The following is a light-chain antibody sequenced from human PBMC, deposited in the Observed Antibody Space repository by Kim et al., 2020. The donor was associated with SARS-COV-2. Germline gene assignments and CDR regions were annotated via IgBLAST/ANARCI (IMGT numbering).Light chain of an antibody. CDR1: QSISTW. CDR3: QEYSGYLT. V-gene: IGKV1-5*03. CDR2: RAS. Sequence: TASVGDRGTIPWRASQSISTWLAWYQQKPGKAPKLLIYRASSLERGVPSNCSASGSGTEFTLTSSNLQPDVIATYYCQEYSGYLTFGQGTKVDIK. J-gene: IGKJ1*01.